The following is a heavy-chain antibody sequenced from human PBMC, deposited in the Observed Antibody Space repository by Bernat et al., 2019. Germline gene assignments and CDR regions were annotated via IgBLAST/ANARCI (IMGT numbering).Heavy chain of an antibody. CDR2: ISSSSSNT. V-gene: IGHV3-11*05. J-gene: IGHJ6*03. Sequence: QVQLVESGGGLVKPGGSLRLSCAASGFTFSDYDMRWVRQAPGKGLEWVSYISSSSSNTNYADSVKGRFTISRDNAKNSLYLQMNSLRAEDTAVYYCARGTSTSAPYRDDWGKGTTVTVSS. CDR3: ARGTSTSAPYRDD. CDR1: GFTFSDYD. D-gene: IGHD4-11*01.